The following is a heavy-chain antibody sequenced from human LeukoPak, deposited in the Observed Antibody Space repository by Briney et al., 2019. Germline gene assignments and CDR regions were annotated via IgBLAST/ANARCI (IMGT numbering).Heavy chain of an antibody. V-gene: IGHV1-3*01. D-gene: IGHD3-10*01. CDR1: GYTFTSYA. CDR3: AREKYYGSGAPGY. J-gene: IGHJ4*02. CDR2: INAGNGNT. Sequence: ASVKVSCKASGYTFTSYAMHWVRQAPGQRLEWMGWINAGNGNTKYSQEFQGRVTITRDTSASTAYMELSRLRSDDTAVYYCAREKYYGSGAPGYWGQGTLVTVSS.